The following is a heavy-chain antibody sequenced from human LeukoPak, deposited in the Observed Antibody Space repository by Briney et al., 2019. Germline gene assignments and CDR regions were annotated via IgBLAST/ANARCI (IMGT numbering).Heavy chain of an antibody. CDR1: GGSFSGYY. J-gene: IGHJ4*02. D-gene: IGHD5-18*01. CDR2: INHSGST. Sequence: PSETLSLTCAVYGGSFSGYYWSWIRQPPGKGLEWIGEINHSGSTNYNPSLKSRVTISVDTSKNQFSLKLSSVTAADTAVYYCARGRIHGGTNWGQGNLVTVSS. V-gene: IGHV4-34*01. CDR3: ARGRIHGGTN.